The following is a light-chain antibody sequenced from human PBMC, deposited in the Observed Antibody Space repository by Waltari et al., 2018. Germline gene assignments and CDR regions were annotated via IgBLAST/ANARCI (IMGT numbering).Light chain of an antibody. CDR3: LQRSLWPWT. CDR2: DAS. J-gene: IGKJ1*01. CDR1: QTVSTY. Sequence: IVLTQSPATLSLSPGERATLSCRASQTVSTYLAWFQQKPGQAPGLLLYDASNRAPGIPARFSGSGSGTDFSLTISSLEPEDFAVYYCLQRSLWPWTFGQGTKVAVK. V-gene: IGKV3-11*01.